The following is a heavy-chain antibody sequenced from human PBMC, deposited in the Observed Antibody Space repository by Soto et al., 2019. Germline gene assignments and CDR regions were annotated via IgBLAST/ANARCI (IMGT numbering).Heavy chain of an antibody. D-gene: IGHD6-6*01. J-gene: IGHJ6*03. CDR1: GYTFTSYD. CDR2: MNPNSGNT. Sequence: QVQLVQSGAEVKKPGASVKVSCKASGYTFTSYDINWVRQATGQGREWMGWMNPNSGNTGYAQKFQGRATMTRNTSISTAYMELSSLISEDTAVYYCASGYSSSEYYYYYMDVWGKGTTVTVSS. V-gene: IGHV1-8*01. CDR3: ASGYSSSEYYYYYMDV.